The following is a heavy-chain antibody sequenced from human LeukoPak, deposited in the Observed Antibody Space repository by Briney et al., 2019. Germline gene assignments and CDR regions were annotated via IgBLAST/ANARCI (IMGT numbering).Heavy chain of an antibody. Sequence: PGESLKISSKGSGYSFTIYWIVWVRQMPGKDLEWMGIIYPGDSDTRYSPSFQGQVTISADKPISTAYLQWNSLKASDTAMYYCAISRGYPGRFDPWGQGTLVTVSS. CDR1: GYSFTIYW. V-gene: IGHV5-51*01. CDR3: AISRGYPGRFDP. CDR2: IYPGDSDT. J-gene: IGHJ5*02. D-gene: IGHD2-15*01.